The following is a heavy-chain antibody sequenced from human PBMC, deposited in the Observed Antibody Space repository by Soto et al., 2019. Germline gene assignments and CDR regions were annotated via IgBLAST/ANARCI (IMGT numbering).Heavy chain of an antibody. CDR3: ARDTVSSWTTFDY. J-gene: IGHJ4*01. CDR2: TYYRSKWHN. V-gene: IGHV6-1*01. CDR1: GDSVSSNSAA. D-gene: IGHD6-13*01. Sequence: QVHLQQSGPGLVKPSQTLALTCAISGDSVSSNSAAWNWFRQSSSRGLEWLGRTYYRSKWHNDYAVSVKSRITINQDTSKNQFSLQLNSVTPDDTAVYYCARDTVSSWTTFDYWGHRTPVTVSS.